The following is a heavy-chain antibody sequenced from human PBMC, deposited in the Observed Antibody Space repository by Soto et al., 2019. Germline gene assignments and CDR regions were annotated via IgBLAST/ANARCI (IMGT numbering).Heavy chain of an antibody. CDR1: GFTFSSYG. CDR2: ISYDGSNK. V-gene: IGHV3-30*18. CDR3: AKDLRWEPFYYYYGMDV. J-gene: IGHJ6*02. D-gene: IGHD1-26*01. Sequence: QVQLVESGGGVVQPGRSLRLSCAASGFTFSSYGMRWVRQAPGKGLEWVAVISYDGSNKYYADSVKGRFTISRDNSKNTLYLQMNSLRAEDTAVYYCAKDLRWEPFYYYYGMDVWGQGTTVTVSS.